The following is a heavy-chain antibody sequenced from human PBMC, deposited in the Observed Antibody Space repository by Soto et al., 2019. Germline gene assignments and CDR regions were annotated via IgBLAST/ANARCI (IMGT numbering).Heavy chain of an antibody. D-gene: IGHD1-1*01. Sequence: SSTXSLTCFVSGSSIITGVNVSCVRRPPGKGLEWIGSIYHSGSTYYNPSLKSRVTLSLDTSKNKISLKLTPVSAAATALYYCARDSGTGPYTFDPWGQGTQVTVPS. J-gene: IGHJ5*02. CDR3: ARDSGTGPYTFDP. CDR1: GSSIITGVN. V-gene: IGHV4-38-2*02. CDR2: IYHSGST.